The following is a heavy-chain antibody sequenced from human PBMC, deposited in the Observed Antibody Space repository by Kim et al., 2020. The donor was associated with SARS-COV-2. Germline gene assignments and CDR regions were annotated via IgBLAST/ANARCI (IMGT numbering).Heavy chain of an antibody. CDR3: ARDLGAVAGQFDY. D-gene: IGHD6-19*01. Sequence: ASVQAPLTISRDNAKNSLYLQMNSLRAEDTAVYYCARDLGAVAGQFDYWGQGTLVTVSS. V-gene: IGHV3-7*03. J-gene: IGHJ4*02.